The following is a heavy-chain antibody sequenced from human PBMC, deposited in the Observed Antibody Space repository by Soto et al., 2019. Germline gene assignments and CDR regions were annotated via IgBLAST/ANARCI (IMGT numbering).Heavy chain of an antibody. Sequence: EVQLVESGGGLVQPGGSLRLSCAASGFTFSSYWMHWVRQAPGKGLVWVSRINSDGSSTSYADSVKGRFTISRDNAKNTXXLQMTSLRAEHTDVYYCARDFSRAAAGRAGYGMDVWGQGTTVTVSS. CDR3: ARDFSRAAAGRAGYGMDV. J-gene: IGHJ6*02. V-gene: IGHV3-74*01. D-gene: IGHD6-13*01. CDR2: INSDGSST. CDR1: GFTFSSYW.